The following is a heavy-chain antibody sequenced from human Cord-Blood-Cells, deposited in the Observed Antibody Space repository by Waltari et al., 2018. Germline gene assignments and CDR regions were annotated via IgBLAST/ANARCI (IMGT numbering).Heavy chain of an antibody. D-gene: IGHD3-3*01. V-gene: IGHV1-2*02. CDR1: GYTFTGYY. J-gene: IGHJ3*02. CDR3: ARSITIFGVVMSDAFDI. Sequence: QVQLVQSGAEGKKPGDSVKVSCKASGYTFTGYYMHWVRQAPGQGLEWMGWINPNSGGTNYAQKFQGRVTMTRDTSISTAYMELSRLRSDDTAVYYCARSITIFGVVMSDAFDIWGQGTMVTVSS. CDR2: INPNSGGT.